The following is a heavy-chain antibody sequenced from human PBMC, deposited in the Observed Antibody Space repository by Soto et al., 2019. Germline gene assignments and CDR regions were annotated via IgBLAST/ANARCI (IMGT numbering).Heavy chain of an antibody. J-gene: IGHJ4*02. CDR1: GNTFTYRY. Sequence: QMQPVQSGAEVKKTGSSVTVSCKALGNTFTYRYLHWVRQAPGQALEWMGWITPFSGDVHYAQKFQERVTITMDRSINTAYMQMSSLRSEDTAMYFCAGGGAGSGPFTWELPDHWGQGTLVTVSS. D-gene: IGHD1-26*01. V-gene: IGHV1-45*02. CDR2: ITPFSGDV. CDR3: AGGGAGSGPFTWELPDH.